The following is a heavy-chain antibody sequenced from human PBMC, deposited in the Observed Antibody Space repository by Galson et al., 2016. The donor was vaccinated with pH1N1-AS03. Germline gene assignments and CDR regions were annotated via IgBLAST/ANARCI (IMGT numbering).Heavy chain of an antibody. CDR3: ARYYFEFLMEVGLVAGTEMGAFDI. Sequence: TLSLTCTVSGDSINSGNYYWSWIRQPAGKGLEWIGRIDASGSTNYNPSLKSRVTISVDTSNNQFSLNLRSVTAADTAVYYCARYYFEFLMEVGLVAGTEMGAFDIWGRGTAVTVSS. CDR2: IDASGST. V-gene: IGHV4-61*02. J-gene: IGHJ3*02. D-gene: IGHD6-19*01. CDR1: GDSINSGNYY.